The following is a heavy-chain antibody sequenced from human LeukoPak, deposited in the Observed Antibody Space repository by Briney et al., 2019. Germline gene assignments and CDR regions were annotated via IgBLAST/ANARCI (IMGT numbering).Heavy chain of an antibody. CDR2: ISGSGGST. D-gene: IGHD3-22*01. Sequence: GGSLRLSCAASGFTFSSYAMIWGRQAPGKGLEWVSAISGSGGSTYYAAPVKGRFTISGGTSKNTSYMQRNSLRAEDTAVYYCARSPRIYDSSGYYLVEYFDLWGRGTLVTVSS. CDR3: ARSPRIYDSSGYYLVEYFDL. J-gene: IGHJ2*01. V-gene: IGHV3-23*01. CDR1: GFTFSSYA.